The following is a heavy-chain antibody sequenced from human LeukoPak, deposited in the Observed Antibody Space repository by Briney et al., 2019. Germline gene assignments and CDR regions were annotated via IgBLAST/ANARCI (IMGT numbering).Heavy chain of an antibody. Sequence: GGSLRLSCVASGFTFNSYWMSWVREAPGKGLEWVANIKQDGSEKYYVDSVKGRFTISRDNAKNSLYLQMNILRVKDTAVYYCAGLSGGFYDTNVYAWGQGTLVTVSS. CDR3: AGLSGGFYDTNVYA. D-gene: IGHD3-22*01. CDR1: GFTFNSYW. J-gene: IGHJ5*02. V-gene: IGHV3-7*01. CDR2: IKQDGSEK.